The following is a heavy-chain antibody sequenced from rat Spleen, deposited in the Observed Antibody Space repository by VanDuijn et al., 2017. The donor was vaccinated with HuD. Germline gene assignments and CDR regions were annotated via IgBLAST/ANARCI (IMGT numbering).Heavy chain of an antibody. CDR3: ARPSYGYPFAY. D-gene: IGHD1-7*01. Sequence: EVQLVESDGGLVQPGRSLNLSCAASGFTFSDYNMAWVRQAPKKGLVWVATITYDGNNSFYRDSVKGRFTISRDNAKSTLYLQMDSLRSEDTATYYCARPSYGYPFAYWGQGTLVTVSS. CDR1: GFTFSDYN. V-gene: IGHV5-7*01. J-gene: IGHJ3*01. CDR2: ITYDGNNS.